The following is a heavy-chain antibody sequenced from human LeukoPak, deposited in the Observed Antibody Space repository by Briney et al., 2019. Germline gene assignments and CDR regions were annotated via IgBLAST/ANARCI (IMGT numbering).Heavy chain of an antibody. CDR1: GYTFTGYD. D-gene: IGHD3-9*01. V-gene: IGHV1-8*03. CDR3: ARGASRSFDL. CDR2: VNPNSGNT. Sequence: ASVKVSCEASGYTFTGYDINWVRRATGQGLEWMGWVNPNSGNTGYTQKFQGRLTITRSTSTNTAYMELSSLRSGDTAVYFCARGASRSFDLWGQGTLITVSS. J-gene: IGHJ4*02.